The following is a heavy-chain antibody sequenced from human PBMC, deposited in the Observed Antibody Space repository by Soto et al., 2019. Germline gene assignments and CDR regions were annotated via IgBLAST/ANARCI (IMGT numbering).Heavy chain of an antibody. J-gene: IGHJ6*02. D-gene: IGHD6-13*01. V-gene: IGHV5-10-1*01. CDR1: GYSFTSYW. CDR3: ARHSSSWYLYYYYGMDV. Sequence: GESLKISCKGSGYSFTSYWISWVRQMPGKGLEWMGRIDPSDSYTNYSPSFQGHVTISADKSISTAYLQWSSLKASDTAMYYCARHSSSWYLYYYYGMDVWGQGTTVTVSS. CDR2: IDPSDSYT.